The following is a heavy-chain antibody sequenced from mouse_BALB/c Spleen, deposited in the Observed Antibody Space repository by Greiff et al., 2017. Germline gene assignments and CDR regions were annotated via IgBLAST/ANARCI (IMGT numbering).Heavy chain of an antibody. CDR2: INPYNDGT. V-gene: IGHV1-14*01. Sequence: VHVKQSGPELVKPGASVKMSCKASGYTFTSYVMHWVKQKPGQGLEWIGYINPYNDGTKYNEKFKGKATLTSDKSSSTAYMELSSLTSEDSAVYYCTRRGIKVGAMDYWGQGTSVTVSS. CDR1: GYTFTSYV. CDR3: TRRGIKVGAMDY. J-gene: IGHJ4*01. D-gene: IGHD1-3*01.